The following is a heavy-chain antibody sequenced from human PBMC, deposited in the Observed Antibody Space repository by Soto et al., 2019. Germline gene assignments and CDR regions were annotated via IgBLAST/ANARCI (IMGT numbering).Heavy chain of an antibody. CDR1: GFIFEDFA. J-gene: IGHJ1*01. CDR3: AKDVDRLGELWGYFQN. V-gene: IGHV3-9*01. Sequence: AGGSLRLSCTVSGFIFEDFAMHWVRQAPGQGLEWVSGINWNGVNKGYAESVLGRFTISRDNAKKSLYLDMNYLRPEDTALYFCAKDVDRLGELWGYFQNWGQGTLVTSPQ. CDR2: INWNGVNK. D-gene: IGHD3-16*01.